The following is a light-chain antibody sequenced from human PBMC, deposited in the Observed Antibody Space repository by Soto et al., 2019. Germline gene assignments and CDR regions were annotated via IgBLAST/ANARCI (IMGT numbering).Light chain of an antibody. CDR2: EVR. CDR3: SSHTITNTRV. V-gene: IGLV2-14*03. J-gene: IGLJ1*01. Sequence: QSSLTQPSSVSGAPGQSIAISCNGTISDVGTYDYVSWYQQHPNRAPKLMIYEVRNRPSGVSNRFSGSKSVNTATLTISGLQAEDEADYYCSSHTITNTRVFGTGTKVTVL. CDR1: ISDVGTYDY.